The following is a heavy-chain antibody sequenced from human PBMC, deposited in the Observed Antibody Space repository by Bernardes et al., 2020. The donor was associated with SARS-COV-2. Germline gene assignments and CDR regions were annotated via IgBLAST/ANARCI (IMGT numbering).Heavy chain of an antibody. CDR2: IGHSGGT. J-gene: IGHJ4*02. CDR1: GGSFYGIY. CDR3: AGGRGMVRGALTG. Sequence: SENLSLTCTVSGGSFYGIYCNWIRHSPGKGLEWLGHIGHSGGTYYNPSLESRLAFSVDASKTEFSMTLTSTTAADTAFYYWAGGRGMVRGALTGWGQGSLFTVSS. V-gene: IGHV4-34*01. D-gene: IGHD3-10*01.